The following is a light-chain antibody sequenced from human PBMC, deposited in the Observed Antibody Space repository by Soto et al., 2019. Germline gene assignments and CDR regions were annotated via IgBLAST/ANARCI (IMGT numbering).Light chain of an antibody. CDR1: QRVSTSF. CDR2: GAA. Sequence: LTQSPGTLSLSPGQGATLSCRASQRVSTSFIAWYQQKPGQAARLLIDGAANRATGIPDRLIGSGSRTDFTLTITRLAPDDSAVYYCQQYGGSPPGVTFGGGTKVDTK. CDR3: QQYGGSPPGVT. J-gene: IGKJ4*01. V-gene: IGKV3-20*01.